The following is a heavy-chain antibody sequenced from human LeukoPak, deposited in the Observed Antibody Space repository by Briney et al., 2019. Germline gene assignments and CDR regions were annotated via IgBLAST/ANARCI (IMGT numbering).Heavy chain of an antibody. CDR2: INPNSGGT. Sequence: VASVKVSCKASGYTFTGYYMHWVRQAPGQGLEWMGWINPNSGGTNYAQKFQGRVTMTRDTSISTAYMELSRLRSDDTAVYYCARYPHYYDGSGYYPYFDYWGQGTLVTVSS. CDR1: GYTFTGYY. D-gene: IGHD3-22*01. J-gene: IGHJ4*02. CDR3: ARYPHYYDGSGYYPYFDY. V-gene: IGHV1-2*02.